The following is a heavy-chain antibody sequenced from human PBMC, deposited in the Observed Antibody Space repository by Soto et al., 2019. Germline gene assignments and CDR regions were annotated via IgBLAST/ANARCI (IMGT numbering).Heavy chain of an antibody. CDR2: ISSSTGTI. D-gene: IGHD3-16*01. Sequence: GSLIISCAASGFNFSDYIMNLVRQAPGKGLEWVSYISSSTGTIYYTESVRGRFTISRDNAKNSLYLQMNSLRDEDTAVYYCARDKTAGPATFRAHWGQGTLVTVSS. J-gene: IGHJ4*02. V-gene: IGHV3-48*02. CDR1: GFNFSDYI. CDR3: ARDKTAGPATFRAH.